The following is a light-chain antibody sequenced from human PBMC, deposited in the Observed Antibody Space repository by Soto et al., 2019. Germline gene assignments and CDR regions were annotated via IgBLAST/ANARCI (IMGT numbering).Light chain of an antibody. Sequence: DIVMTQSPDSLAVSLGERATINCKSSQGVLYSSNNKNYLAWYQQKPGQPPKLLIYWASTRESGVPDRFSGSGSGTDFTLTINSLQAEDVAVYYCQQYYSTPITFGQGTRLEIK. CDR2: WAS. CDR1: QGVLYSSNNKNY. J-gene: IGKJ5*01. CDR3: QQYYSTPIT. V-gene: IGKV4-1*01.